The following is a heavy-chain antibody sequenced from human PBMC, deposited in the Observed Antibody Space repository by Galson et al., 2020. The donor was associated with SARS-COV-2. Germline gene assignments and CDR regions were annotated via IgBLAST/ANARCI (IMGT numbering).Heavy chain of an antibody. Sequence: TGPTLVKPTETLPLTCMFSGFSLSTTGVGVGWIRQPPGKDLAWLTLIYSNDDNRHSPSLKSRLTITKDTSKNQVVLKMTNMDPLNTATYFCEHSRYRCSEANCYDPFDYWGQGTLVTVSS. V-gene: IGHV2-5*01. CDR1: GFSLSTTGVG. CDR2: IYSNDDN. D-gene: IGHD2-15*01. CDR3: EHSRYRCSEANCYDPFDY. J-gene: IGHJ4*02.